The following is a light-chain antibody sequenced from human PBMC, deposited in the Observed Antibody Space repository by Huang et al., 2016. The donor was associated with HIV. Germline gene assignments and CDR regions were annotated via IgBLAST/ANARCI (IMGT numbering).Light chain of an antibody. V-gene: IGKV3-11*01. CDR2: DAS. J-gene: IGKJ3*01. CDR1: KSVSSY. CDR3: QQRINWPGIT. Sequence: EIVLTQSQATLSLSPGERATLSGRASKSVSSYLAWYQQKPGQAPRLFIYDASNRATGIPARFSGSGSGTDFTLTISSLEPEDFAVYYCQQRINWPGITFGPGTNVDIK.